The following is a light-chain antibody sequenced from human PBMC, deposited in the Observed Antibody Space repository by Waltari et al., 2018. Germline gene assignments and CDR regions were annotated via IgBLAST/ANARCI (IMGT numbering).Light chain of an antibody. CDR3: QQRGNWPIT. Sequence: EIVMTQSPATLSVSPGERATLSCRASQSVSSDLAWYQQKPGQAPRLLIYGASTRATGIPARFSGSGSATEFTLTISSLEPEDLGVYYCQQRGNWPITFGQGTRLEI. J-gene: IGKJ5*01. CDR1: QSVSSD. V-gene: IGKV3-15*01. CDR2: GAS.